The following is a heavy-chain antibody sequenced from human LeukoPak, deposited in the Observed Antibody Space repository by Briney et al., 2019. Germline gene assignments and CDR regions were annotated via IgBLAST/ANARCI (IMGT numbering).Heavy chain of an antibody. Sequence: PSETLSLTCTVSGGSISSYYWSWIRQPAGKGLEWIGRIYTSGSTNYNPSLKSRVTMSVDTSKNQFSLKLSSVTAADTAVYYCARWGITMVRGVIRKDYYHYYMDVWGKGTTVTVSS. CDR3: ARWGITMVRGVIRKDYYHYYMDV. V-gene: IGHV4-4*07. D-gene: IGHD3-10*01. CDR2: IYTSGST. J-gene: IGHJ6*03. CDR1: GGSISSYY.